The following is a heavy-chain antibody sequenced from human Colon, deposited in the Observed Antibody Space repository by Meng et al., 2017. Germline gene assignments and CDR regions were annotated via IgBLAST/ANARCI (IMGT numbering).Heavy chain of an antibody. CDR2: ISNDESDK. Sequence: GGSLRLSCAASGCTFSAYAMHWVRQAPGKGLERVAVISNDESDKSYADSVKGRFTISRDDSKNTLYLQMNSLRPEDTGVYYCVRHKYRSTFRNYYYFGMDVWGQGTTVTVSS. D-gene: IGHD6-13*01. CDR1: GCTFSAYA. V-gene: IGHV3-30*04. CDR3: VRHKYRSTFRNYYYFGMDV. J-gene: IGHJ6*02.